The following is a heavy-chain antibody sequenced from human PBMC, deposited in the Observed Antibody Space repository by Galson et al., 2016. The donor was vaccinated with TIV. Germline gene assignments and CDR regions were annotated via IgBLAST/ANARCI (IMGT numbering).Heavy chain of an antibody. CDR2: IDIDGST. D-gene: IGHD2-21*01. J-gene: IGHJ6*02. V-gene: IGHV3-66*02. CDR1: GLIVSDNY. Sequence: SLRLSCATSGLIVSDNYMNWVRQAPGKGLEWVSVIDIDGSTRYADSVKGRFTISRINSRNTLYLQMDSLRPDDTTGYYCARDGRHCGNECLQRYYYGMDVWGQGTTVTVSS. CDR3: ARDGRHCGNECLQRYYYGMDV.